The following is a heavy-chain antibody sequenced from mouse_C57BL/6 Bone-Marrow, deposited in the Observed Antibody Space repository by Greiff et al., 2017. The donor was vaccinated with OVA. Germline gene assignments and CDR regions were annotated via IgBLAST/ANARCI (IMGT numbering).Heavy chain of an antibody. CDR1: GYTFTDYY. V-gene: IGHV1-26*01. J-gene: IGHJ3*01. CDR2: INPNNGGT. D-gene: IGHD1-1*01. Sequence: EVQLQQSGPELVKPGASVKISCKASGYTFTDYYMNWVKQSHGKSLEWIGDINPNNGGTSYNQKFKGKATLTVDKSSNTAYMELRSLTSEDSAVYYCARGVYYGSSSFAYWGRGTLVTVSA. CDR3: ARGVYYGSSSFAY.